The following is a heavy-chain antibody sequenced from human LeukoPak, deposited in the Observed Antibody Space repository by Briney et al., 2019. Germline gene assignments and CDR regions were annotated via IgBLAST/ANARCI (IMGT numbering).Heavy chain of an antibody. D-gene: IGHD1-26*01. CDR1: GFTFSSYG. V-gene: IGHV3-30*18. CDR3: AKDRSSGSYYYGMDV. J-gene: IGHJ6*02. Sequence: GGSLRLSCAASGFTFSSYGMPWVRQAPGKGLEWVAVISYDGSNKYYADSVKGRFTISRDNSKNTLYLQMNSLRAEDTAVYYCAKDRSSGSYYYGMDVWGQGTTVTVSS. CDR2: ISYDGSNK.